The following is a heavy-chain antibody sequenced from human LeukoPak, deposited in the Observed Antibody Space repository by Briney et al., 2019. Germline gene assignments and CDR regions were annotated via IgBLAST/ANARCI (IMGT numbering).Heavy chain of an antibody. CDR1: GFTFSSYS. V-gene: IGHV3-21*01. Sequence: GGSLRLSCAASGFTFSSYSMNWVRQAPGEGLEWVSSISSSSSYIYYADSVKGRFTISRDNAKNSLYLQVNSLRAEDTAVYYCARGEGYCSSTSCYGAFDIWGQGTMVTVSS. D-gene: IGHD2-2*01. CDR2: ISSSSSYI. J-gene: IGHJ3*02. CDR3: ARGEGYCSSTSCYGAFDI.